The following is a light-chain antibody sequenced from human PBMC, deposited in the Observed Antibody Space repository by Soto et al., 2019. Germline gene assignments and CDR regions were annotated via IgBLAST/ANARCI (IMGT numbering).Light chain of an antibody. Sequence: PGEGATLSCTTSQTVSTNYLAWYHQKPGQAPRLLIYAASTRATGIPDRFSGSGSGTDFTLTISRLEPEDFAVFYCQQYAVSPITFGHGTRLEI. V-gene: IGKV3-20*01. J-gene: IGKJ5*01. CDR2: AAS. CDR3: QQYAVSPIT. CDR1: QTVSTNY.